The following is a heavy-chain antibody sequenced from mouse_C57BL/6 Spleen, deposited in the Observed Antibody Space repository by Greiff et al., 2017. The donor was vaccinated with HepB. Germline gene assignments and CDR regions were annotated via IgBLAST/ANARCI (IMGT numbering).Heavy chain of an antibody. CDR2: IYPRSGNT. D-gene: IGHD2-4*01. V-gene: IGHV1-81*01. Sequence: VKLVESGAELARPGASVKLSCTASGYTFTSYGISWVKQRTGPGLEWIGEIYPRSGNTYYNEKFKGEATLTADKSSSTAYMELRSLTSEDSAVSFCARDDYDGLDYWGQGTTLTVSS. CDR1: GYTFTSYG. J-gene: IGHJ2*01. CDR3: ARDDYDGLDY.